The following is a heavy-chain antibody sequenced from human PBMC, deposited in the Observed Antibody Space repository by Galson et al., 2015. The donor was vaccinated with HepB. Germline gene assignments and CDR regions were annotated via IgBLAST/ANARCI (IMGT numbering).Heavy chain of an antibody. J-gene: IGHJ4*02. CDR2: IRYDGSNI. CDR3: AKDEGSWYTFDY. D-gene: IGHD6-13*01. CDR1: GFTFRSYG. Sequence: SLRLSCAASGFTFRSYGMHWVRQAPGKGLEWVAFIRYDGSNIYYADSVKGRFTISRDNSKNTLYLQMNSLRAEDTALYYCAKDEGSWYTFDYWGQGTLVTVSS. V-gene: IGHV3-30*02.